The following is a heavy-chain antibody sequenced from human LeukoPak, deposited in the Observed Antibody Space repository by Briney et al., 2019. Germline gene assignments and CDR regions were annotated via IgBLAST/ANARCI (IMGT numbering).Heavy chain of an antibody. V-gene: IGHV1-69*13. CDR3: ARGPAYCGGDCYLDY. CDR2: IIPIFGTA. CDR1: GGTFSSYA. Sequence: SVKASCKASGGTFSSYAISWVRQAPGQGLEWMGGIIPIFGTANYAQKFQGRVTITADESTSTAYMELSSLRSEDTAVYYCARGPAYCGGDCYLDYWGQGTLVTVSS. D-gene: IGHD2-21*02. J-gene: IGHJ4*02.